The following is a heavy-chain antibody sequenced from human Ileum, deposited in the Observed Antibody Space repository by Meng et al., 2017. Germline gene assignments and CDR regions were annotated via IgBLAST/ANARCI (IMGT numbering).Heavy chain of an antibody. CDR1: GYTFTDYY. V-gene: IGHV1-2*06. Sequence: QVQLVQSGAEVKKPGASVKVSCKASGYTFTDYYIHWVRQAPGQGLEXMGRINPNSGGTDYAQKFQGRVTMTRDTYINTVYMELTRLTADDTAVYYCARNYRDYWGQGTLVTVSS. CDR3: ARNYRDY. J-gene: IGHJ4*02. D-gene: IGHD3-16*02. CDR2: INPNSGGT.